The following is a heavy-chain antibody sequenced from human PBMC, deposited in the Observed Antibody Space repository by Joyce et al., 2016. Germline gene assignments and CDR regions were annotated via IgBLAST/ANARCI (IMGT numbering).Heavy chain of an antibody. CDR1: SGPFSGFF. J-gene: IGHJ4*02. CDR2: ITNSGAT. D-gene: IGHD6-19*01. V-gene: IGHV4-34*02. Sequence: QVQLQQWGAGLLKNSETMSLTCTVYSGPFSGFFWSWVRKLPGKGLEWIGDITNSGATHYNPSLKSRLTMSVDTSRKEFSLKLSSVTVADTAIYYCARSQWLAPLMYWGQGTPVTVSS. CDR3: ARSQWLAPLMY.